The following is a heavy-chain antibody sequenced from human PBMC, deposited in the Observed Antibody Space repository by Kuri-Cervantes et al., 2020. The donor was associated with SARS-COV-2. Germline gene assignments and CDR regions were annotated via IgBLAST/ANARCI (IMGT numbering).Heavy chain of an antibody. CDR2: IKSKIDGGTT. CDR1: GFLFSASA. Sequence: GESLKISCEVSGFLFSASAIHWVRQASGKGLEWVGRIKSKIDGGTTDYAAPVKGRFTISRDDSKNTLYLQMNSLKTEDTAVYYCTTALTLGRLDYWGQGALVTVSS. CDR3: TTALTLGRLDY. J-gene: IGHJ4*02. V-gene: IGHV3-15*01. D-gene: IGHD7-27*01.